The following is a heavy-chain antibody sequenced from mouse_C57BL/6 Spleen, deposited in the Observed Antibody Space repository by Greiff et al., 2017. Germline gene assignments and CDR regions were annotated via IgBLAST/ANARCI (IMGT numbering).Heavy chain of an antibody. D-gene: IGHD1-2*01. CDR1: GFTFSSYA. Sequence: EVKVVESGEGLVKPGGSLKLSCAASGFTFSSYAMSWVRQTPEKRLEWVAYISSGGDYIYYADTVKGRFTISRDNARNTLYLQMSSLKSEDTAMYYCTSHYYGVTWFAYWGQGTLVTVSA. J-gene: IGHJ3*01. CDR3: TSHYYGVTWFAY. CDR2: ISSGGDYI. V-gene: IGHV5-9-1*02.